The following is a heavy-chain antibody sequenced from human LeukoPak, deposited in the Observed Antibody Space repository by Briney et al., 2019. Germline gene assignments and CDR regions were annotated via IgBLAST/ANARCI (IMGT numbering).Heavy chain of an antibody. J-gene: IGHJ6*03. Sequence: ASVKVSCKASGGTFSSYGVAWVRQAPGQGLEWMGGIIPIFGTANYAQKFQGRVTITADESTSTAYMELSSLRSEDTAVYYCARTSEGLRYFDWQNYYMDVWGKGTTVTISS. V-gene: IGHV1-69*13. D-gene: IGHD3-9*01. CDR1: GGTFSSYG. CDR3: ARTSEGLRYFDWQNYYMDV. CDR2: IIPIFGTA.